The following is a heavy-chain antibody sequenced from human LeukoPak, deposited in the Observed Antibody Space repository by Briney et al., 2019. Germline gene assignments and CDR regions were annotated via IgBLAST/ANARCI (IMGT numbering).Heavy chain of an antibody. J-gene: IGHJ4*02. D-gene: IGHD1-26*01. CDR2: IIPILGIA. CDR3: ARATLDSGSYWPSDY. Sequence: SVKVSCKASGGTFSSYAISWVRQAPGRGLEWMGRIIPILGIANYAQKFQGRVTITADKSTSTAYMELSSLRSDDTAVYYCARATLDSGSYWPSDYWGQGTLVTVSS. CDR1: GGTFSSYA. V-gene: IGHV1-69*04.